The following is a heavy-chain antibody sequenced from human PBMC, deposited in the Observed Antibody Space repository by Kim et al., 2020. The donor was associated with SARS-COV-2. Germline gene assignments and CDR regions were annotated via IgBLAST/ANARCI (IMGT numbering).Heavy chain of an antibody. CDR1: GFTFSSYW. Sequence: GGSLRLSCAASGFTFSSYWMHWVRQAPGKGLVWVSRISSDGTVTNYADSVTGRFAISRDNAKNTIYLHMNDLGAEDTAVYFCARGHQGSMVVTSGDFWGQGTLVTVSS. CDR3: ARGHQGSMVVTSGDF. CDR2: ISSDGTVT. V-gene: IGHV3-74*01. D-gene: IGHD2-21*02. J-gene: IGHJ4*02.